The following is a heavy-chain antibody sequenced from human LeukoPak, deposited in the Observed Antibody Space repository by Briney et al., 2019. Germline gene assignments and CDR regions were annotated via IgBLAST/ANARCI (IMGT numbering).Heavy chain of an antibody. Sequence: QSGGSLRLSCAASGFTVNTNYMSWVRQAPGKGLEWVSIMHSVGTTYYADSVKGRFTFSRDNSKNTLYLQMNNLRAEDTAVYYCARAQQQPRQYYYGMDVWGQGTMVTVSS. J-gene: IGHJ6*02. CDR1: GFTVNTNY. CDR2: MHSVGTT. CDR3: ARAQQQPRQYYYGMDV. V-gene: IGHV3-66*01. D-gene: IGHD6-13*01.